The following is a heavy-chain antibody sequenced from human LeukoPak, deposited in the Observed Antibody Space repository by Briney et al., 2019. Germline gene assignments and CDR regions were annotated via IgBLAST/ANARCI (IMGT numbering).Heavy chain of an antibody. J-gene: IGHJ4*02. D-gene: IGHD3-9*01. CDR3: AKGSGLRGILLRYFDWPYFDY. V-gene: IGHV3-23*01. CDR1: GFTFSSYG. Sequence: GGTLRLSCAASGFTFSSYGMSWVRQAPGKGLEWVSAISGSGGSTHYADSVKGRFTISRDNSKNTLYLQMNSLRAEDTAVYYCAKGSGLRGILLRYFDWPYFDYWGQGTLVTVSS. CDR2: ISGSGGST.